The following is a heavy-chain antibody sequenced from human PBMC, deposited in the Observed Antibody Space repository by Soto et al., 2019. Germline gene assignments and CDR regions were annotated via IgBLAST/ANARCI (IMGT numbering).Heavy chain of an antibody. CDR1: GFTFSHAW. CDR2: IKSKADGETK. J-gene: IGHJ5*02. CDR3: CXIKRRDQYSTSGYWFDP. D-gene: IGHD4-4*01. Sequence: TGGSLRLSCAASGFTFSHAWMSWVRQAPGKGLEWVGRIKSKADGETKDYGAPVRGRFTISRDDSQDILYLHMNSLRIEDTAVYYCCXIKRRDQYSTSGYWFDPWGPGTLVTVSS. V-gene: IGHV3-15*01.